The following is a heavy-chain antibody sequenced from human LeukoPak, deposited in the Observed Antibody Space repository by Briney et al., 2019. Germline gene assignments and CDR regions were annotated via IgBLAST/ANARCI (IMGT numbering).Heavy chain of an antibody. CDR1: GFTLSSRW. D-gene: IGHD3-22*01. J-gene: IGHJ4*02. CDR2: INRDGSGK. CDR3: ARDRSSSGYYPFDY. V-gene: IGHV3-7*01. Sequence: PGGSLRLSCVVSGFTLSSRWMMWVRQAPGKGLEWMTNINRDGSGKNYVDSVKGRFTISRDNAKNSLYLQMNSLRDEDTAVYYCARDRSSSGYYPFDYWGQGTLVTVSS.